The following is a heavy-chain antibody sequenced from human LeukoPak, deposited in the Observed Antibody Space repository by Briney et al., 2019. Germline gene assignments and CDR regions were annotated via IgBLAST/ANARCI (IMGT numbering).Heavy chain of an antibody. J-gene: IGHJ3*02. CDR3: ARLYGSGYDAFDI. V-gene: IGHV3-21*01. CDR2: ITSGGLYT. D-gene: IGHD3-10*01. CDR1: GFTFNTYG. Sequence: PGGSLRLSCAAFGFTFNTYGMNWVRQAPGRGLEWVSSITSGGLYTYYTDSVKGRFTISRDNAKSSLYLQMNSLRAEDTAVYYCARLYGSGYDAFDIWGQGTMVTVSS.